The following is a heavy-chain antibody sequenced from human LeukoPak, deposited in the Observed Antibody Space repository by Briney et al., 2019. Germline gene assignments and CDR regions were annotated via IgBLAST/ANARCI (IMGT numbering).Heavy chain of an antibody. CDR3: AKDGGLARGAFDI. J-gene: IGHJ3*02. Sequence: GGSLRLSCAPSGFTFTSYAMSWVRQAPGKGLEWVSFISGDGGSTYYADSVKGRFTISRDNSKNTLYLPMNSLRAEDTAVYYCAKDGGLARGAFDIWGHGTMVTVSS. D-gene: IGHD3-16*01. CDR2: ISGDGGST. CDR1: GFTFTSYA. V-gene: IGHV3-23*01.